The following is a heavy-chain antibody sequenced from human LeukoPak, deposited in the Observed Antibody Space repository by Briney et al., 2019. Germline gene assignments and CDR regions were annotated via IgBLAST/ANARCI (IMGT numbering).Heavy chain of an antibody. CDR1: CGSISSGGYS. Sequence: PSETLSLTCAVSCGSISSGGYSWSWIRQPPGKGLEWIGYIYHSGSTYYNPSLKSRVTISVDRSKNQFSLKLSSVTAADTAVYYCARVKGWFDPWGQGTLVTVSS. CDR2: IYHSGST. CDR3: ARVKGWFDP. V-gene: IGHV4-30-2*01. J-gene: IGHJ5*02.